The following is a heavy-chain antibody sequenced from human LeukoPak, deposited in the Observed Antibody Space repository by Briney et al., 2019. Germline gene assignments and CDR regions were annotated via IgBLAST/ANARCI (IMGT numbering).Heavy chain of an antibody. D-gene: IGHD2-15*01. CDR1: GFTFSTYW. Sequence: PGGSLRLSCEASGFTFSTYWMSWVRQAPGKGLEWVANIKQDGSEKYYVDSVKGRFTISRDNAKNSLYLQMNSLRAEDTAVYYCARDIGYCSGGSCSAFDYWGQGTLVTVSS. V-gene: IGHV3-7*01. CDR2: IKQDGSEK. J-gene: IGHJ4*02. CDR3: ARDIGYCSGGSCSAFDY.